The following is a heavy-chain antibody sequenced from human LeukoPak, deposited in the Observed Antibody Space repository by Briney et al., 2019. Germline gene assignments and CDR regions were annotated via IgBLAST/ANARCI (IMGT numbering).Heavy chain of an antibody. CDR1: GFTFSSYS. V-gene: IGHV3-21*01. Sequence: PGGSLRLSCAASGFTFSSYSMNWVRQAPGKGLEWVSSISSSSSYIYYADSVKGRFTISRDNAKNLLYLQMNSLRAEDTAVYYCARAGYFDWLPWVPRRSYYYYYMDVWGKGTTVTISS. J-gene: IGHJ6*03. CDR2: ISSSSSYI. D-gene: IGHD3-9*01. CDR3: ARAGYFDWLPWVPRRSYYYYYMDV.